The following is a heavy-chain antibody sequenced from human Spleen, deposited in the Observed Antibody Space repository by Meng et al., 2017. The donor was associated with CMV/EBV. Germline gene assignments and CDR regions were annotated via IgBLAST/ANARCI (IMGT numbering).Heavy chain of an antibody. Sequence: SETLSLTCTVSGYSISSGYYWGWIRQPPGKGLEWIASIPYRGSTFYNPSLKSRVTISVDTSKNQFSLKLSSVTAADTAVYYCARGGYCSSTSCSPDGGWGQGTLVTVSS. CDR1: GYSISSGYY. CDR3: ARGGYCSSTSCSPDGG. D-gene: IGHD2-2*01. J-gene: IGHJ4*02. V-gene: IGHV4-38-2*02. CDR2: IPYRGST.